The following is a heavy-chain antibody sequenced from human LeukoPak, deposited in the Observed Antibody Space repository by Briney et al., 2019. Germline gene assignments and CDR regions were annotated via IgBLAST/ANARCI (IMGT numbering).Heavy chain of an antibody. D-gene: IGHD1-26*01. CDR3: TKHGERGTNRFDY. J-gene: IGHJ4*02. CDR2: ISISGGT. V-gene: IGHV3-23*01. Sequence: GGSLRLSCAASGFTFNTYAMSWVRQAPGKGLEWVSVISISGGTYYADSVKGRFTISGDISKNTVFLQMGSLRVEDTAVYYCTKHGERGTNRFDYWGQGTLVTASS. CDR1: GFTFNTYA.